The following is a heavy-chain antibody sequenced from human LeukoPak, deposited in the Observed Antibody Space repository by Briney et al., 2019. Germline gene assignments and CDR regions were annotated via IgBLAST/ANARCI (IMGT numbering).Heavy chain of an antibody. Sequence: ASVKVSCKASGGTFSSYAISWVRQAPGQGLEWMGGIIPIFGTANYAQKLQGRVTMTTDTSTSTAYMELRSLRSDDTAVYYCARGDIAVVGAGGFDYWGQGTLVTVSS. J-gene: IGHJ4*02. CDR2: IIPIFGTA. V-gene: IGHV1-69*05. D-gene: IGHD6-19*01. CDR1: GGTFSSYA. CDR3: ARGDIAVVGAGGFDY.